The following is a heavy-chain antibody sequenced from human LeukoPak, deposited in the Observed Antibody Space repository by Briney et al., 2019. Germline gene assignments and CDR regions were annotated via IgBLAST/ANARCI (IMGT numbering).Heavy chain of an antibody. CDR3: ARVLCGGGSCLFDY. V-gene: IGHV4-59*01. D-gene: IGHD2-15*01. J-gene: IGHJ4*02. Sequence: SETLSLTCTVSGGSISSYYWSWIRQPPGKGLEWIGYIYYSGSTNYNPSLKSRVNISVDTSKNQFSLKLSSMTAADTAVYYCARVLCGGGSCLFDYWGQGTLVTVSS. CDR1: GGSISSYY. CDR2: IYYSGST.